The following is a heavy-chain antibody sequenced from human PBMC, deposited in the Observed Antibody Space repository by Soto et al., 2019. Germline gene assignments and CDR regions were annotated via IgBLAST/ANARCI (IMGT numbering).Heavy chain of an antibody. CDR2: IIPVFGTT. J-gene: IGHJ6*02. V-gene: IGHV1-69*06. CDR1: GDNFNNYA. Sequence: SVKVSCKASGDNFNNYAISWVRQAPGQGLEWMGGIIPVFGTTTYARRFQGRVTFTADKSTSTAYMDLGSLTSEDTAVYYCARVPNCPNSSCYFYYYSLDVWGQGTTGTVS. D-gene: IGHD3-22*01. CDR3: ARVPNCPNSSCYFYYYSLDV.